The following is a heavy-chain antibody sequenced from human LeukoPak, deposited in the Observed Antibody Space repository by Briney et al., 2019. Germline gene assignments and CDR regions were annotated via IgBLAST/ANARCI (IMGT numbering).Heavy chain of an antibody. V-gene: IGHV1-2*02. Sequence: ASVKVSCKASGYTFTGYYMHWVRQAPGQGVEWMGWINANSGGTDYAQKFQHRVTMTRDTSISTAYMELSRLTSDDTAVYYCARDGHGGNSFDFWGQGTLVTVSS. CDR3: ARDGHGGNSFDF. CDR1: GYTFTGYY. D-gene: IGHD4-23*01. J-gene: IGHJ4*02. CDR2: INANSGGT.